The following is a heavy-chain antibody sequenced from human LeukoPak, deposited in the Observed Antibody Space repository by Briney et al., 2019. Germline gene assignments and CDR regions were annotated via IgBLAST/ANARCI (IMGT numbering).Heavy chain of an antibody. V-gene: IGHV3-33*01. J-gene: IGHJ3*02. CDR3: ARDHGYCSSTSCFVEGAFDI. D-gene: IGHD2-2*01. Sequence: PVGSLRLSCAASGFTFRSYDMQWVRQAPGKGLEWVAVIWYDGSNKYYADSVNGRFTISRDTSKNTLYLQMNSLRAEDTAVYYCARDHGYCSSTSCFVEGAFDIWGQGTMVTVSS. CDR1: GFTFRSYD. CDR2: IWYDGSNK.